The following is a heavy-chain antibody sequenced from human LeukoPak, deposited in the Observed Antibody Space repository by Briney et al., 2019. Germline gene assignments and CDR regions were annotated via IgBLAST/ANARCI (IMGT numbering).Heavy chain of an antibody. Sequence: SVKVSCKASGGTFSNYAINWVRQAPGQGLEWMGGIIPIFGTANYAQKFQGRVTITADESTSTAYMELSSLRSEDTAVYYCARSHGSGSYNNWFDPWGQGTLVTVSS. V-gene: IGHV1-69*13. CDR1: GGTFSNYA. J-gene: IGHJ5*02. CDR3: ARSHGSGSYNNWFDP. CDR2: IIPIFGTA. D-gene: IGHD3-10*01.